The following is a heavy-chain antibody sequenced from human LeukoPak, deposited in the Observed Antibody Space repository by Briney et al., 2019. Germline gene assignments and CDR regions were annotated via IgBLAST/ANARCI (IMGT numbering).Heavy chain of an antibody. CDR3: ASGASAFDY. CDR1: RYTFTDYY. D-gene: IGHD3-16*01. V-gene: IGHV1-2*02. J-gene: IGHJ4*02. Sequence: ASVKVSCKASRYTFTDYYMHWVRQAPGQGPEWMGWINPNSGGTNYAQKFQGRVTMTRDTSIRTAYMELSSLRSDDTAMYYCASGASAFDYWGQGTLVTVSS. CDR2: INPNSGGT.